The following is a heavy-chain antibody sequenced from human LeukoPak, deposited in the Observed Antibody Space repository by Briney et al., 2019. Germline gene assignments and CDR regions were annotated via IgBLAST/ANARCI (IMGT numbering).Heavy chain of an antibody. CDR1: GGTFSSYA. CDR2: IIPIFGTA. V-gene: IGHV1-69*13. J-gene: IGHJ4*02. Sequence: SVKVSCKASGGTFSSYAISWVRQAPGQGLEWMGGIIPIFGTASYAQKFQGRVTITADESTSTAYMELSSLRSEDTAVYYCARAGLTLPNPFDWLLYSWGQGTLVTVSS. CDR3: ARAGLTLPNPFDWLLYS. D-gene: IGHD3-9*01.